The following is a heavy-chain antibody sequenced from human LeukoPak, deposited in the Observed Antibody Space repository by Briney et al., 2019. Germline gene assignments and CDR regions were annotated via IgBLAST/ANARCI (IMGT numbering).Heavy chain of an antibody. D-gene: IGHD7-27*01. CDR1: GGTFSSYA. CDR3: ARGLGIPYYFDY. V-gene: IGHV1-69*13. J-gene: IGHJ4*02. Sequence: ASVKVSCKASGGTFSSYAISWVRQAPGQGLEWMGGIIPIFGTANYAQKFQGRVTITADESTSTAYMELSSPRSEDTAVYYCARGLGIPYYFDYWGQGTLVTVSS. CDR2: IIPIFGTA.